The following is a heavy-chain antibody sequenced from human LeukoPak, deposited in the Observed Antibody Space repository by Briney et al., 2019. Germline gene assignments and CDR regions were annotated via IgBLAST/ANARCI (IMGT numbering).Heavy chain of an antibody. V-gene: IGHV3-11*04. CDR1: GFTFSDYY. J-gene: IGHJ4*02. Sequence: GGSLRLSCAASGFTFSDYYMSWIRQVPRQGLEWVSSISSIGGYIWYADSVKGRFTISRDNAKNSLYLQMNSLRAEDTAVYYCARDLGVIVHPSDYWGQGTLVTVSS. D-gene: IGHD3-16*02. CDR2: ISSIGGYI. CDR3: ARDLGVIVHPSDY.